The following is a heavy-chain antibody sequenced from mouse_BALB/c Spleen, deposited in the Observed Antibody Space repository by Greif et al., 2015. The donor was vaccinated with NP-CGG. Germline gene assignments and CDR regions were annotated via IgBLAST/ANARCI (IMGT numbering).Heavy chain of an antibody. D-gene: IGHD1-1*01. CDR2: IRNKANGYTT. Sequence: EVKLVESGGGLVQPGGSLRLSCATSGFTFADYYMSWVRQPPGKALEWLGFIRNKANGYTTEYSASVKGRFTISRDNSQSILYLQMNTLRAEDSATYYCARDGATVGPFAYWGQGTLVTVSA. CDR3: ARDGATVGPFAY. V-gene: IGHV7-3*02. CDR1: GFTFADYY. J-gene: IGHJ3*01.